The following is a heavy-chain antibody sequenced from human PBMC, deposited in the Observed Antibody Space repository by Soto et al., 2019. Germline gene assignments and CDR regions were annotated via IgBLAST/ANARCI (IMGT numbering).Heavy chain of an antibody. CDR1: GYTFTGYS. Sequence: AAVKVSCKASGYTFTGYSMPWVRQAPGQGLEWMGWIIPTSGDINYAQKFLGRVTMTRDTSINTVYMELNSLTSDDTAVYYCARDSTFDYWGQGTLVTVSS. V-gene: IGHV1-2*02. CDR2: IIPTSGDI. J-gene: IGHJ4*02. CDR3: ARDSTFDY.